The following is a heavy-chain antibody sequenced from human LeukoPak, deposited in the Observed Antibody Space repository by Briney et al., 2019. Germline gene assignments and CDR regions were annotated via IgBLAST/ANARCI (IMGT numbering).Heavy chain of an antibody. CDR3: ATLTGEYYYMDV. CDR1: GGTFSSYA. D-gene: IGHD7-27*01. Sequence: SVKVSCKASGGTFSSYAISWVRQAPGQGLEWMGGIIPIFGTANYAQKFQGRVTITADESTSTAYMELSSLRSEDTAVYYCATLTGEYYYMDVWGKGTTVTVSS. CDR2: IIPIFGTA. V-gene: IGHV1-69*01. J-gene: IGHJ6*03.